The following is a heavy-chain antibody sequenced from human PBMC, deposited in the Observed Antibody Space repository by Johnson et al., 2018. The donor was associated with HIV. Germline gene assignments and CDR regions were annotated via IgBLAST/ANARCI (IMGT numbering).Heavy chain of an antibody. CDR2: IYSGGST. V-gene: IGHV3-66*02. J-gene: IGHJ3*02. Sequence: VQLVESGGGLVQPGGSLRLSCAASGFTVSSNYMSWVRQAPGKGLEWVSVIYSGGSTYYADSVKGRFTISRDNSKDTLYLQMNSLRAEDTAVYYCARDPSYDMAHTDGFEIWGQGTMVTVSS. CDR3: ARDPSYDMAHTDGFEI. CDR1: GFTVSSNY. D-gene: IGHD3-22*01.